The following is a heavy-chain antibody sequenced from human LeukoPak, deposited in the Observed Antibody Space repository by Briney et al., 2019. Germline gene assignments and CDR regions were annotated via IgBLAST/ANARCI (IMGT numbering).Heavy chain of an antibody. J-gene: IGHJ4*02. CDR1: GYTFTGYY. D-gene: IGHD3-10*01. CDR3: ARDDGDYYFDY. Sequence: ASVKVACKASGYTFTGYYMHWVRQAPGQGLEWMGWINPNSGGTNYAQKFQGWVTMTRDTSISTAYMELSRLRSDDTAVYYCARDDGDYYFDYWGQGTLVTVSS. CDR2: INPNSGGT. V-gene: IGHV1-2*04.